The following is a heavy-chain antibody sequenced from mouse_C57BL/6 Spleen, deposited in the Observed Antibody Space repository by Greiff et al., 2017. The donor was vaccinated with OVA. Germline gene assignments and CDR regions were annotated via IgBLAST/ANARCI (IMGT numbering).Heavy chain of an antibody. CDR1: GYSFTDYN. J-gene: IGHJ3*01. CDR3: APFYYYGSSYKFAY. D-gene: IGHD1-1*01. CDR2: INPNYGTT. V-gene: IGHV1-39*01. Sequence: VQLQQSGPELVKPGASVKISCKASGYSFTDYNMNWVKQSNGKSLEWIGVINPNYGTTSYNQKFKGKATLTVDQSSSTAYMQLNSLTSEDSAVYYCAPFYYYGSSYKFAYWGQGTLVTVSA.